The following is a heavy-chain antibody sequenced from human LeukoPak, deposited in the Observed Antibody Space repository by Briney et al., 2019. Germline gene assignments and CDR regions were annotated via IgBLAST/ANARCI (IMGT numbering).Heavy chain of an antibody. J-gene: IGHJ4*02. CDR1: GGSSSSSNYY. V-gene: IGHV4-39*01. CDR2: IYYSGTT. CDR3: ARRLVRDYFDY. Sequence: SETLSLTCAVSGGSSSSSNYYWDWIRQPPGKGLEWIGSIYYSGTTYYNPSLKSRVTVSMDTSKKQFSLKVSSVTAADTAVYYCARRLVRDYFDYWGQGTLVTVSS. D-gene: IGHD2-2*01.